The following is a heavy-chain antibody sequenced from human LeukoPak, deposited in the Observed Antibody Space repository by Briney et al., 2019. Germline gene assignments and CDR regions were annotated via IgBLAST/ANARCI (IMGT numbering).Heavy chain of an antibody. CDR3: ARETQYEDELDCGGDCYMRDAFDI. V-gene: IGHV1-69*04. CDR1: GGTFSSYA. CDR2: IIPILGIA. D-gene: IGHD2-21*02. J-gene: IGHJ3*02. Sequence: SVKVSCKASGGTFSSYAISWVRQAPGQGLEWMGRIIPILGIANYAQKFQGRVTITADKSTSTAYMELSSLRSEDTAVYYCARETQYEDELDCGGDCYMRDAFDIWGQGTMVTVSS.